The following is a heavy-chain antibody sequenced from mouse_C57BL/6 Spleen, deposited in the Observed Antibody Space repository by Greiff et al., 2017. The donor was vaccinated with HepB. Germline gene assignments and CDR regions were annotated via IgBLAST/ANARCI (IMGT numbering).Heavy chain of an antibody. J-gene: IGHJ2*01. CDR3: ARGGLRDY. CDR1: GYTFTSYW. D-gene: IGHD1-1*01. CDR2: IYPSDSET. Sequence: QVQLKQPGAELVRPGSSVKLSCKASGYTFTSYWMDWVKQRPGQGLEWIGNIYPSDSETHYNQKFKDKATLTVDKSSSTAYMQLSSLTSEDSAVYYCARGGLRDYWGQGTTLTVSS. V-gene: IGHV1-61*01.